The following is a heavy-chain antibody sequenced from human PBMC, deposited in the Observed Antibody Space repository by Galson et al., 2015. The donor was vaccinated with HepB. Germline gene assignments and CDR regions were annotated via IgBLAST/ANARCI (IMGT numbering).Heavy chain of an antibody. V-gene: IGHV3-30-3*02. J-gene: IGHJ3*02. CDR1: GFTFSTYA. Sequence: SLRLSCAASGFTFSTYAMHWVRQALGKGLEWVAVISYDGNNKYYADSVKGRFTISRDNSKNTLYLQMNSLRAEDTAVYFCAKRGGGDSYAFDIWGQGTMVTVSS. D-gene: IGHD4-17*01. CDR3: AKRGGGDSYAFDI. CDR2: ISYDGNNK.